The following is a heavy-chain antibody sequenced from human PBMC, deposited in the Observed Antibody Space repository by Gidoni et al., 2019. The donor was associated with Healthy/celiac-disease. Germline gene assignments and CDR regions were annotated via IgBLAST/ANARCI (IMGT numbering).Heavy chain of an antibody. Sequence: QVQLVQSGAEVKKPGASVKVSCKASGYTFTSYDINWVRQATGQGLEWLGWMNPNSGNTGYAQKFQGRATMTRNTSISTAYMELSSLRSEDTAVYYCARGQTVAAATWIQLWPGGATAGGDYWGQGTLVTVSS. J-gene: IGHJ4*02. CDR2: MNPNSGNT. CDR1: GYTFTSYD. D-gene: IGHD5-18*01. CDR3: ARGQTVAAATWIQLWPGGATAGGDY. V-gene: IGHV1-8*01.